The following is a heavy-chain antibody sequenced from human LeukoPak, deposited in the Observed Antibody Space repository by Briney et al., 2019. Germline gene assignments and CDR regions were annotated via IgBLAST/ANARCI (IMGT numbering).Heavy chain of an antibody. Sequence: SETLSLTCTVSGGSISSGSYYWSWIRQPAGKGLEWIGHIYTSGSTNYNPSLKSRVTISVDTSKNQFSLNLSSVTAADTAVYYCARGYSYGYPLGYWDQGTLVTVSS. CDR3: ARGYSYGYPLGY. CDR2: IYTSGST. D-gene: IGHD5-18*01. J-gene: IGHJ4*02. V-gene: IGHV4-61*09. CDR1: GGSISSGSYY.